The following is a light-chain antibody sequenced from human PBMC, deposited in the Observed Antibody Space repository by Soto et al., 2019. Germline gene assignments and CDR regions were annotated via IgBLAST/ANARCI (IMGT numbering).Light chain of an antibody. CDR1: SSDVGGYNY. Sequence: QSALTQPASVSGSPGQSITISCAGTSSDVGGYNYVSWYQQHPGIAPKLMIYQVSNRPSGVSHRFSGSKSGNTASLTISGLQADDEADYYCSSYTSTRGLVFGTGTKLTVL. J-gene: IGLJ1*01. V-gene: IGLV2-14*01. CDR2: QVS. CDR3: SSYTSTRGLV.